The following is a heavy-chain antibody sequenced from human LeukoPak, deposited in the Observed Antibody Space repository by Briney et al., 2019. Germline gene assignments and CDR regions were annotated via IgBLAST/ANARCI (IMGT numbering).Heavy chain of an antibody. CDR3: AKVRAGHYFDY. Sequence: GGSLRLSCAASGFTFDDYGMSWVRQAPGKGLEWVSSISSSGDSTYYADSVKGRFTISGDNSENTLYLQMNSLRAADTAVYYCAKVRAGHYFDYWGQGTLVTVSS. CDR2: ISSSGDST. CDR1: GFTFDDYG. J-gene: IGHJ4*02. D-gene: IGHD6-19*01. V-gene: IGHV3-23*01.